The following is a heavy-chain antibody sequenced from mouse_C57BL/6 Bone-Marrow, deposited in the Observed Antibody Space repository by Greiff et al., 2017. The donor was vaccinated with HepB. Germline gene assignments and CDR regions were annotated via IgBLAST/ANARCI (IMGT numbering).Heavy chain of an antibody. J-gene: IGHJ2*01. CDR1: GYTFTDYE. Sequence: QVQLQQSGAELVRPGASVTLSCKASGYTFTDYEMHWVKQTPVHGLEWIGAIDPETGGTAYNQKFKGKAILTADKSSSTAYMELRSLTSEDSAVYYCTRGHGSSLDYWGQGTTLTVSS. V-gene: IGHV1-15*01. CDR2: IDPETGGT. CDR3: TRGHGSSLDY. D-gene: IGHD1-1*01.